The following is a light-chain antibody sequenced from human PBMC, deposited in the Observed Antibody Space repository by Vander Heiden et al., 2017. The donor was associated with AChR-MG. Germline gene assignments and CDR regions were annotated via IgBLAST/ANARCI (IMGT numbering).Light chain of an antibody. Sequence: QSALTQPPSASGSPGQSVTISCTGTSSDVGAYNYVSWYQQYPGKAPKAILDDVTDRPSGVPDRFSGSKSGNTASLTVSGLQTEDEAYYYCASHAGSTVVFGGGTKLTVL. V-gene: IGLV2-8*01. CDR2: DVT. J-gene: IGLJ2*01. CDR1: SSDVGAYNY. CDR3: ASHAGSTVV.